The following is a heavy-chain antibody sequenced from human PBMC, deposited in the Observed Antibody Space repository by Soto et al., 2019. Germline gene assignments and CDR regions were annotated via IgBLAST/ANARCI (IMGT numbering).Heavy chain of an antibody. V-gene: IGHV3-30*18. J-gene: IGHJ4*02. CDR1: GFIFSDHN. CDR3: AKDRSNSWSFDY. Sequence: QVQLVESGGGVVQPGRSLRLSCAASGFIFSDHNMHWVRQAPGKGLEWAAVISYDGTNKYYADSVKGRFTISRDNSGNTLSLQMNSLGAGDTAVYYCAKDRSNSWSFDYWGQGTLVTVSS. D-gene: IGHD6-13*01. CDR2: ISYDGTNK.